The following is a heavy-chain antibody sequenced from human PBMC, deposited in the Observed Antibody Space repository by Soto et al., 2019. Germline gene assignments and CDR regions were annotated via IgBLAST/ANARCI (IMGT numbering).Heavy chain of an antibody. CDR2: IYYIGTT. V-gene: IGHV4-30-4*01. Sequence: QVQLQESGPGLVKPSQTLSLTCTVSGDSMGSGDYYWTWIRQPPGKGLEWIGYIYYIGTTFYNPSLESGVTIAIDTSKTHFSLRLTSVTDADTAVYYCSSGSTYYGFLTWGQGTLVTVSS. CDR3: SSGSTYYGFLT. J-gene: IGHJ5*02. CDR1: GDSMGSGDYY. D-gene: IGHD3-10*01.